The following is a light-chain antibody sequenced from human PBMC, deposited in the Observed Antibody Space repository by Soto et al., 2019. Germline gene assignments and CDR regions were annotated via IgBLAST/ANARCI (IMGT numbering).Light chain of an antibody. CDR1: NIGSKS. V-gene: IGLV3-21*02. CDR2: DDS. CDR3: QVWDSSSDHLYV. Sequence: SYELTQPPSVSVAPGQTARITCGGSNIGSKSVHWYQQKPGQAPVLVVYDDSDRPSGIPERFSGSNSGNTATLTISRVEAGDEADYFCQVWDSSSDHLYVFGTGTKVPVL. J-gene: IGLJ1*01.